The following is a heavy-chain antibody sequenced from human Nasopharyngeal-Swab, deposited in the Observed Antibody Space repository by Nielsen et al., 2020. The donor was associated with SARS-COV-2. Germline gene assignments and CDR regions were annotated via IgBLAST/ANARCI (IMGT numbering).Heavy chain of an antibody. V-gene: IGHV3-30*03. CDR2: ISYDGSNK. CDR1: GFTFSSYG. Sequence: GESLKISCAASGFTFSSYGMHWVRQAPGKGLERVAVISYDGSNKYYADSVKGRFTISRDNSKNTLYLQMNSLRAEDTAVYYCARDSGDYPLMSFDYWGQGTLVIVSS. D-gene: IGHD4-17*01. CDR3: ARDSGDYPLMSFDY. J-gene: IGHJ4*02.